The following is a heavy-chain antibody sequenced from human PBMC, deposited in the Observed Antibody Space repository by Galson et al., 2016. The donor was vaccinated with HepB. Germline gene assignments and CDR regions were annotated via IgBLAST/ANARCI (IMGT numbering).Heavy chain of an antibody. J-gene: IGHJ4*02. CDR2: ISSSGDNT. CDR3: ASQGALWAGGFDY. V-gene: IGHV3-23*01. CDR1: GFTFSSYP. D-gene: IGHD3-16*01. Sequence: SLRLSCAASGFTFSSYPINWVRQAPGKGLEWVSAISSSGDNTYYADSVKGRFTISRDNSKNTLYLHMNSLRAEDTAVYYCASQGALWAGGFDYWGREPWSPSPQ.